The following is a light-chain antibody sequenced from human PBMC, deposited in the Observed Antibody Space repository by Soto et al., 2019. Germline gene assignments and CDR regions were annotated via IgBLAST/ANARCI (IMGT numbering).Light chain of an antibody. CDR2: GAS. V-gene: IGKV3-20*01. CDR3: QQYGSSPLT. J-gene: IGKJ4*01. CDR1: QSVSSSY. Sequence: EIVLTQSPGTLSLSPGERATLSCRARQSVSSSYLAWYQQKPGQAPRLLIYGASSRATGIPDRFSGSGSGTDSTLTISRLEPEEFAVYYCQQYGSSPLTFGGGTKVEIK.